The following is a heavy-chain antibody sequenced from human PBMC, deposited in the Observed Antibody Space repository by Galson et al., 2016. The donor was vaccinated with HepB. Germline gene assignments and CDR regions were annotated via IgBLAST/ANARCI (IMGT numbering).Heavy chain of an antibody. CDR2: ISYDGSNK. D-gene: IGHD2-15*01. CDR1: GITFSRNA. CDR3: ASEGGRCYSCFDY. J-gene: IGHJ4*02. V-gene: IGHV3-30-3*01. Sequence: SLRLSCAASGITFSRNAMNWVRQAPGKGLEWVAVISYDGSNKYYADSVKGRFTISRDNSKNTLYLQMNSLRAEDTAVYYCASEGGRCYSCFDYWGQGTLVTVSS.